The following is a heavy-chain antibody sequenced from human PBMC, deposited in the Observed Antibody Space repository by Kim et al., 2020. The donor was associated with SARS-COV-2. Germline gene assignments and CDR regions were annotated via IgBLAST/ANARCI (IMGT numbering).Heavy chain of an antibody. D-gene: IGHD5-12*01. J-gene: IGHJ3*01. V-gene: IGHV3-43*01. Sequence: GGSLRLSCAASGFNFGHVTMHWIRQAPGKALEWVSLIGGRGNSPLYRASVKGRFTITRDNNGNPLFLQMANLTPDDTAFYYGVQGERSMATAEYFEDWG. CDR1: GFNFGHVT. CDR2: IGGRGNSP. CDR3: VQGERSMATAEYFED.